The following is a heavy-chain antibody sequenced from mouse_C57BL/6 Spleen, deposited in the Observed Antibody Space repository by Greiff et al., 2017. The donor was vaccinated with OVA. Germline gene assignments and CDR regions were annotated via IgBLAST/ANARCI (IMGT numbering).Heavy chain of an antibody. CDR1: GYTFTSYW. D-gene: IGHD2-3*01. J-gene: IGHJ4*01. Sequence: QVQLQQPGAELVRPGSSVKLSCKASGYTFTSYWMHWVKRRPIQGLEWIGNIDPSDSETHYNQKFKDKATLTVDKSSSTAYMQLSSLTSEDSAVYYCALYDGYEAMDYWGQGTSVTVSS. CDR3: ALYDGYEAMDY. V-gene: IGHV1-52*01. CDR2: IDPSDSET.